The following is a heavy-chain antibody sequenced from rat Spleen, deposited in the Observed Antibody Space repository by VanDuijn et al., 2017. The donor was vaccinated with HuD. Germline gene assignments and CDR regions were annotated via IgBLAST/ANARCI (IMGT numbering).Heavy chain of an antibody. D-gene: IGHD1-5*01. Sequence: EVQLVESGGGLIQPGRSLKLSCVASGFTFKNYWMTWIRQAPTKGLEWVATISYDGRNTYYRDSVKGRFTISRDNAKNTLSLQMDSLRSEDTATYYCAREYRYNFDYWGQGDMVTVSS. J-gene: IGHJ2*01. V-gene: IGHV5-29*01. CDR2: ISYDGRNT. CDR3: AREYRYNFDY. CDR1: GFTFKNYW.